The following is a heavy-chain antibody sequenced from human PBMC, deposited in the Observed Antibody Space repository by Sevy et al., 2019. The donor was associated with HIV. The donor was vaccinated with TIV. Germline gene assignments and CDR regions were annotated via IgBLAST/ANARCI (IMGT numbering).Heavy chain of an antibody. D-gene: IGHD7-27*01. V-gene: IGHV4-39*01. CDR3: ARRDGSNLGYYYMDV. J-gene: IGHJ6*03. CDR1: GGSISSSDHY. CDR2: IYYSGST. Sequence: SETLSLTCSVSGGSISSSDHYWDWIRQPPGKGLEWIGSIYYSGSTYYNPSLKSRVTISVDTSKNQFSLKLSSVTAADTAVYYCARRDGSNLGYYYMDVWGKGTTVTISS.